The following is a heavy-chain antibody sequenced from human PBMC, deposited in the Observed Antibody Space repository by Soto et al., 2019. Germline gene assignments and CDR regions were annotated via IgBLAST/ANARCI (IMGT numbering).Heavy chain of an antibody. V-gene: IGHV3-30-3*01. J-gene: IGHJ4*02. CDR1: GFTFSSYA. D-gene: IGHD2-2*01. CDR3: ARDRDIVVVPAAMLGY. Sequence: PGGSLRLSCAASGFTFSSYAMHWVRQAPGKGLEWVAVISYDGSNKYYADSVKGRFTISRDNSKNTLYLQMNSLRAEDTAVYYCARDRDIVVVPAAMLGYWGQGTLVTVSS. CDR2: ISYDGSNK.